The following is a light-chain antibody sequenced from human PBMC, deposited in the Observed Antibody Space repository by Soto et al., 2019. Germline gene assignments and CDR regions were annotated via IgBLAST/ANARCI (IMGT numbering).Light chain of an antibody. CDR1: QSVLYSSNNKNY. V-gene: IGKV4-1*01. Sequence: DIVMTQSPDSLAVSLGERATINCKSSQSVLYSSNNKNYLAWHQHIPGQPPKLLIYWASTRESGVPDRFSGSGSGTDFTLTISSLQAEDVAVYYCQQYYSTPWTFGQGTKVEIK. J-gene: IGKJ1*01. CDR3: QQYYSTPWT. CDR2: WAS.